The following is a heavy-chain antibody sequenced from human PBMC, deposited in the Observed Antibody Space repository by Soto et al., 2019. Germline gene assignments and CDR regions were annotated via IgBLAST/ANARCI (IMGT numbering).Heavy chain of an antibody. CDR2: IIPIFGTA. CDR3: ASPYYYDSSGYYDAFDI. D-gene: IGHD3-22*01. Sequence: ASVKVSCKASGGTFSSYAISWVRQAPGQGLEWMGGIIPIFGTANYAQKFQGRVTITADKSTSTAYMELSSLRSEDTAVYYCASPYYYDSSGYYDAFDIWGQGTMVTV. V-gene: IGHV1-69*06. J-gene: IGHJ3*02. CDR1: GGTFSSYA.